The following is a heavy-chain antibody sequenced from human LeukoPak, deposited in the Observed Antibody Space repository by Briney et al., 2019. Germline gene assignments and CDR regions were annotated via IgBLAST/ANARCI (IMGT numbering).Heavy chain of an antibody. J-gene: IGHJ5*02. CDR2: INPSGGST. D-gene: IGHD3-10*01. CDR3: ARTVPYYYGSGSTKFDP. CDR1: GGTFSSYA. V-gene: IGHV1-46*01. Sequence: ASVKVSCKASGGTFSSYAISWVRQAPGQGLEWMGVINPSGGSTSYAQKFQGRVTMTRDTSTSTVYMELSSLRSEDTAVYYCARTVPYYYGSGSTKFDPWGQGTLVTVSS.